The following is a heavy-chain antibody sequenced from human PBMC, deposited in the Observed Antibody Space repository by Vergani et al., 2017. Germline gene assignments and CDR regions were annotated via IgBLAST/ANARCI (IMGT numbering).Heavy chain of an antibody. CDR2: IYHSGST. V-gene: IGHV4-30-4*01. CDR3: ARRYCSTTSCYVDP. D-gene: IGHD2-2*01. Sequence: QVQLQESGPGLVKPSQTLSLTCTVSGGSISSGGYYWSWIRQHPGKGLEWIGYIYHSGSTYYNPSLKSRVTISVDRSKNQFSLKLSSVTAADTAVYYCARRYCSTTSCYVDPWGQGTLVTVSS. J-gene: IGHJ5*02. CDR1: GGSISSGGYY.